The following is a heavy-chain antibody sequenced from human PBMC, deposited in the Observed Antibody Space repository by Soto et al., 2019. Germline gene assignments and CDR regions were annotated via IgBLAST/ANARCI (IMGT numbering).Heavy chain of an antibody. D-gene: IGHD6-13*01. CDR1: GFTFSSYW. J-gene: IGHJ5*02. Sequence: GESLKISCAASGFTFSSYWMHWVRQAPGKGLVWVSRINSDGSSTSYADSVKGRFTISRDNAKNTLYLQMNSLRAEDTAVYYCAREQIAAAGIGWFDPWGQGTLVTVSS. V-gene: IGHV3-74*01. CDR2: INSDGSST. CDR3: AREQIAAAGIGWFDP.